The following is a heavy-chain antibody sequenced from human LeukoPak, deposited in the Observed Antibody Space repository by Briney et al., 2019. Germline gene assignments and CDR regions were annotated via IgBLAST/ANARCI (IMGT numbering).Heavy chain of an antibody. CDR1: GGSISSGDYY. D-gene: IGHD3-10*01. CDR3: ASFDYGSGIIPD. J-gene: IGHJ4*02. V-gene: IGHV4-30-4*01. CDR2: IYYSGST. Sequence: SETLSLTCTVSGGSISSGDYYWSWIRQPPGKGLEWIGYIYYSGSTYYNPSLKSRVTISVDTSKNQFSLKLSSVTAADTAVYYCASFDYGSGIIPDWGQGTLVTVSS.